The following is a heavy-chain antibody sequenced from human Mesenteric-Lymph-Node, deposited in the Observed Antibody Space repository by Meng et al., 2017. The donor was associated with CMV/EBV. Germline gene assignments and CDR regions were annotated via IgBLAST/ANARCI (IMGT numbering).Heavy chain of an antibody. CDR3: ARAPVFGGRSKAPKFDY. D-gene: IGHD3-3*01. J-gene: IGHJ4*02. CDR1: GFVFSSHD. CDR2: IGTAGDT. V-gene: IGHV3-13*01. Sequence: GGSLRLSCAGSGFVFSSHDMHWVRQATGKGLEWVSAIGTAGDTYYAGSVKGRFTIFREDAKNSFYLQMNSLRAGDTAVYYCARAPVFGGRSKAPKFDYWGQGTLVTVSS.